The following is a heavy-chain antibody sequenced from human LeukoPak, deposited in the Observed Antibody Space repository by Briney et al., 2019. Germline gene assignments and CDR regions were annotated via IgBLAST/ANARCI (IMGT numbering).Heavy chain of an antibody. D-gene: IGHD3-3*01. CDR2: IRSKAYGGTT. J-gene: IGHJ4*02. CDR1: GFTFGDYA. V-gene: IGHV3-49*03. Sequence: GGSLRLSCTASGFTFGDYAMSWFRQAPGKGLEWVGFIRSKAYGGTTEYAASVKGRFTNSRDDSKSIAYLQMNSLKTEDTAVYYCTRLTICGVVMTDYSGQGTLVTVSS. CDR3: TRLTICGVVMTDY.